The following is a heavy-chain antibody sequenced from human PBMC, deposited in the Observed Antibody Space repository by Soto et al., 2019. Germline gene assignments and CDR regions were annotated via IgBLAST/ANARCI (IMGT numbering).Heavy chain of an antibody. J-gene: IGHJ6*04. CDR2: ISYDGSNK. CDR3: AKDASFSFKDLNVQINYYYYGKEV. CDR1: GFTFSSYG. Sequence: QVQLVESGGGVVQPGRSLRLSCAASGFTFSSYGMHWVRQAPGKGLEWVSVISYDGSNKYYADAVKGRFTICRDNSKNTLYLEVNSLRAEDSDEYYCAKDASFSFKDLNVQINYYYYGKEVWGKGTTVNVSS. D-gene: IGHD3-16*01. V-gene: IGHV3-30*18.